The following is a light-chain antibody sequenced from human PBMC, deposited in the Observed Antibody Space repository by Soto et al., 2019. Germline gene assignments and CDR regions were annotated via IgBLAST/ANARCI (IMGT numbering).Light chain of an antibody. CDR1: QSVKSSY. CDR3: QQYGSSIT. J-gene: IGKJ5*01. V-gene: IGKV3-20*01. Sequence: EMALTPSPVSLSLGPGESATLRARASQSVKSSYLAWYQHKPGQAPRLLIYGTSSRATGIPDRFSGSGSGTDFTLTISRLEPEDFAVYYCQQYGSSITFGQGTRLEI. CDR2: GTS.